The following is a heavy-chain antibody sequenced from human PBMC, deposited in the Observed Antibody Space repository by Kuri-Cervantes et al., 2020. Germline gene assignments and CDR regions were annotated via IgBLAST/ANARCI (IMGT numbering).Heavy chain of an antibody. V-gene: IGHV3-48*02. CDR1: GFTFSSYS. CDR2: ISSSSSTI. CDR3: AREYCSSTSCYSHAFDI. Sequence: GESLKISCAASGFTFSSYSMNWVRQAPGKGLEWVSYISSSSSTIYYADSVKGRFTISRDNAKNSLYLQMNSLRDEDTAVYYCAREYCSSTSCYSHAFDIWGQGTMVTVSS. J-gene: IGHJ3*02. D-gene: IGHD2-2*01.